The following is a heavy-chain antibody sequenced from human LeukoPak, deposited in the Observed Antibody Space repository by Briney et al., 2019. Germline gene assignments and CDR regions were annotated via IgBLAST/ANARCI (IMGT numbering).Heavy chain of an antibody. D-gene: IGHD5-18*01. CDR2: IYYSGST. Sequence: SETLSLTCTVSGGSISSSSYYWGWIRQPPGKGLEWIGSIYYSGSTYYNPSLKSRVTISVDTSKNQFSLKLSSVTAADTAVYYCARGYPWIQLWGRGNYYYYYMDVWGKGTTVTVSS. CDR1: GGSISSSSYY. CDR3: ARGYPWIQLWGRGNYYYYYMDV. V-gene: IGHV4-39*07. J-gene: IGHJ6*03.